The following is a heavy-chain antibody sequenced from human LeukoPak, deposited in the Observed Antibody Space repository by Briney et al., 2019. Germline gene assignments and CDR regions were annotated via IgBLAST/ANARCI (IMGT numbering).Heavy chain of an antibody. D-gene: IGHD1-7*01. Sequence: PGGSLRLSCAASGXTFSAYELNWVRQAPGKGLEWVSYISGSGSPMFLADSVKGRFTISRDNAKNSVYLQMNSLGAEDTGIYYCATKVPGTSYFSHWGQGTLVSVSS. J-gene: IGHJ4*02. CDR2: ISGSGSPM. V-gene: IGHV3-48*03. CDR3: ATKVPGTSYFSH. CDR1: GXTFSAYE.